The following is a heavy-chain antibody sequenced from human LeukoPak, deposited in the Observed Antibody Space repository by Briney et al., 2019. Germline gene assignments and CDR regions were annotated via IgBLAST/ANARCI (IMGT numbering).Heavy chain of an antibody. J-gene: IGHJ6*03. CDR2: IKEDGSEK. Sequence: GGSLRLSCATSGFTFSSYGVHWVRQAPGKGLEWVANIKEDGSEKYYVDSVKGRFTISRDNAKNSLYLQMNSLRAEDTAVYYCARVSIFGDYYYYMDVWGKGTTVTVSS. CDR3: ARVSIFGDYYYYMDV. CDR1: GFTFSSYG. D-gene: IGHD3-3*01. V-gene: IGHV3-7*01.